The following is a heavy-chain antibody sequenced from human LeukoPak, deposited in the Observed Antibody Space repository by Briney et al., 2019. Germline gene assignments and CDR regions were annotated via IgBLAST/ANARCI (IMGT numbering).Heavy chain of an antibody. CDR1: GFIFGGYG. V-gene: IGHV3-49*04. J-gene: IGHJ4*02. Sequence: GGSLRLSCTGSGFIFGGYGLSWVRQAPGKGLEWVGFIRGNAYGGTTQYAASVKGRFTISRDDAKSIADLQMNSLKTDDTAVYYCARYKTYSYDTPGDYWGPGTLVTVSS. D-gene: IGHD3-22*01. CDR3: ARYKTYSYDTPGDY. CDR2: IRGNAYGGTT.